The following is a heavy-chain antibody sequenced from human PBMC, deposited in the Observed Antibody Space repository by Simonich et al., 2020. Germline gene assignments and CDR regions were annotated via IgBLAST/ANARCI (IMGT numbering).Heavy chain of an antibody. CDR2: NYYSWST. Sequence: QLQLQESGPGLVKPSETLSLTCTVSGCSISSSSYYWGWIRQSPGKGLEWIGSNYYSWSTYYNPSLKSRGTISVDTSKNQFSLKLSSVTAADTAVYYCARHAGFAFDIWGQGTMVTVSS. V-gene: IGHV4-39*01. CDR1: GCSISSSSYY. J-gene: IGHJ3*02. D-gene: IGHD6-13*01. CDR3: ARHAGFAFDI.